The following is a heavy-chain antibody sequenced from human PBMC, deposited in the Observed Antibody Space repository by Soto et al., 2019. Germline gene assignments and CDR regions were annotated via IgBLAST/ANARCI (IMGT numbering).Heavy chain of an antibody. CDR1: GGTFSSYA. CDR3: ARGVREVGPSWFNWFDP. Sequence: GASVKVSCKASGGTFSSYAISWVRQAPGQGLEWMGGIIPIFGTANYAQKFQGRVTITADESTSTAYMELSSLRSEDTAVYYCARGVREVGPSWFNWFDPWGQGTLVTVSS. V-gene: IGHV1-69*13. D-gene: IGHD1-26*01. J-gene: IGHJ5*02. CDR2: IIPIFGTA.